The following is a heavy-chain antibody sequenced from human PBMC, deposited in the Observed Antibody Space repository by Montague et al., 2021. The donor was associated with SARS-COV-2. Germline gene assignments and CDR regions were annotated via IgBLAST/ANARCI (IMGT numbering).Heavy chain of an antibody. CDR1: GFSLSTSGVG. D-gene: IGHD3-22*01. CDR2: IYWDEDK. Sequence: PALVKPTQTLTLTCTFSGFSLSTSGVGVGWIRQPPGKALEWLALIYWDEDKRYSPSLKSRLTITKDTSKNQVVLTMTNMDPVDTATYYCAHRRPLYYYDSSLSTFDYWGQGTLVTVSS. V-gene: IGHV2-5*02. CDR3: AHRRPLYYYDSSLSTFDY. J-gene: IGHJ4*02.